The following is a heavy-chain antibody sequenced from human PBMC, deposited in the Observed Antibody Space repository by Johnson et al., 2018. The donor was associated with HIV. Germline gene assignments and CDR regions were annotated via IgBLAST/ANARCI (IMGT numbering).Heavy chain of an antibody. CDR2: ISGSGGST. CDR3: AREVAGDYGDSPGAFDI. J-gene: IGHJ3*02. D-gene: IGHD4-17*01. Sequence: QVQLVESGGGVVQPGRSLRLSCAASGFTFSSYAMHWVRQAPGKGLEWVAVISGSGGSTYYADSVKGRFTISRDNSKNTLYLQMNSLRAEDTAVYYCAREVAGDYGDSPGAFDIWGQGTMVTVSS. V-gene: IGHV3-30*14. CDR1: GFTFSSYA.